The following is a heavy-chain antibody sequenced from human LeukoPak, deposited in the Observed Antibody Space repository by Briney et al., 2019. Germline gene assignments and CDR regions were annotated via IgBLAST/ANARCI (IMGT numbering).Heavy chain of an antibody. D-gene: IGHD5-18*01. CDR2: ISWNSGSI. CDR1: GFTFDDYA. J-gene: IGHJ3*02. Sequence: GGSLRLSCAASGFTFDDYAMHWVRQAPGKGLEWVSGISWNSGSIGYADSVKGRFTISRDNAKNSLYLQMNSLRAEDMALYYCAKDKYSYGDNDAFDIWGQGTMVTVYS. V-gene: IGHV3-9*03. CDR3: AKDKYSYGDNDAFDI.